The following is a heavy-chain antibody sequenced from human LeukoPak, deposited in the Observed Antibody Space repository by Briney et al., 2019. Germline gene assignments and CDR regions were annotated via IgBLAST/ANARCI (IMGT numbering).Heavy chain of an antibody. J-gene: IGHJ4*02. CDR3: ACARHGDYRWDY. Sequence: GESLKISCKGSGYSFTSYWMGWVRQMPGKGLEWMGIIHSADSNTKYSPSFQGQVTISADKSISTAYLQWSGLKASDTAMYYCACARHGDYRWDYWGQGTLVTVSS. D-gene: IGHD4-17*01. CDR2: IHSADSNT. V-gene: IGHV5-51*01. CDR1: GYSFTSYW.